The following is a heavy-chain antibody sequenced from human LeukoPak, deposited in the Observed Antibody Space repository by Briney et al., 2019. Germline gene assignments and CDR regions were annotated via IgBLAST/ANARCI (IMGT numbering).Heavy chain of an antibody. Sequence: ASVKVSCKASGYTFTSYAMHWVRQAPGQRLEWMGWINAGNGNTKYSQKFQGRVTITRDTSASTAYMELSSLRSEDTAVYYCARDGYCSGGSCYSFSHWFDPWGQGTLVTVSS. J-gene: IGHJ5*02. CDR1: GYTFTSYA. V-gene: IGHV1-3*01. CDR3: ARDGYCSGGSCYSFSHWFDP. D-gene: IGHD2-15*01. CDR2: INAGNGNT.